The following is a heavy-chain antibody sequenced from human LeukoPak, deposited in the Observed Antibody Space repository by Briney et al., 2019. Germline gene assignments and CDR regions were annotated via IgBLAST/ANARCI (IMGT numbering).Heavy chain of an antibody. Sequence: GGSLRLSCAAFGFTSSSYSMNWVRQAPGKGLEWVSYISSSSTIYYADSVKGRFTISRDNAKDSLYLQMNSLRAEDTAVYYCASGVGYDSSGYYDYWGQGTLVTVSS. CDR3: ASGVGYDSSGYYDY. CDR2: ISSSSTI. J-gene: IGHJ4*02. D-gene: IGHD3-22*01. CDR1: GFTSSSYS. V-gene: IGHV3-48*01.